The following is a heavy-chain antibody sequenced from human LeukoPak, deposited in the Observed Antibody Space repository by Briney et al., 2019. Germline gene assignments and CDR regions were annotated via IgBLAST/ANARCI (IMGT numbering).Heavy chain of an antibody. J-gene: IGHJ4*02. CDR1: GFTFSSYS. D-gene: IGHD3-10*01. CDR3: AKDGVLLWFGELSTNNFDY. CDR2: ISSSSSYI. Sequence: GSLRLSCAASGFTFSSYSMNWVRQAPGKGLEWVSSISSSSSYIYYADSMKGRFTISRDNAKNSLYLQMNSLRAEDTAVYYCAKDGVLLWFGELSTNNFDYWGQGTLVTVSS. V-gene: IGHV3-21*01.